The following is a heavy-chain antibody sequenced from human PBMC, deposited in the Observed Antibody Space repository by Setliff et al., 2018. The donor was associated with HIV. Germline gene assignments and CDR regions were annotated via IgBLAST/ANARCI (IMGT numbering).Heavy chain of an antibody. CDR3: ARDAPGNTEAAPGY. Sequence: GASVKVSCKASGYTFTSHGISWVRQAPGQGLEWMGWISTYNDNTNYEQRLQGRVTMTTDTSTSTAYMELRSLRSDDTAVYYCARDAPGNTEAAPGYWGQGTLVTVSS. CDR2: ISTYNDNT. D-gene: IGHD6-6*01. J-gene: IGHJ4*02. V-gene: IGHV1-18*01. CDR1: GYTFTSHG.